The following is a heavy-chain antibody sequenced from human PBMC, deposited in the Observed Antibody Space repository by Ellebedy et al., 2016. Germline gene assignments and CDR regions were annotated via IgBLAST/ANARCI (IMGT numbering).Heavy chain of an antibody. Sequence: SETLSLTXTVSGGSISSYYWSWIRQPPGKGLEWIGYIYYSGSTNYNPSLKSRVTISVDTSKNQFSLKLSSVTAADTAVYYCARFEGSSVIGWFDPWGQGTLVTVSS. V-gene: IGHV4-59*01. CDR2: IYYSGST. CDR3: ARFEGSSVIGWFDP. D-gene: IGHD2-2*01. CDR1: GGSISSYY. J-gene: IGHJ5*02.